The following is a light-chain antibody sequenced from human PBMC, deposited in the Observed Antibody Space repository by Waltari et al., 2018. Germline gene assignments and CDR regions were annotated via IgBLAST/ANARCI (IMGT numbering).Light chain of an antibody. CDR1: ESISNW. CDR3: QQYSNYYT. Sequence: DIQMTQSPSTLSASVGDTVTFTCRASESISNWLAWYQQRPGKAPKLLIYKASYLETGVPSRFSGSGSGTEFILTISSLRPDDSATYYCQQYSNYYTFGQGTKLEIK. V-gene: IGKV1-5*03. J-gene: IGKJ2*01. CDR2: KAS.